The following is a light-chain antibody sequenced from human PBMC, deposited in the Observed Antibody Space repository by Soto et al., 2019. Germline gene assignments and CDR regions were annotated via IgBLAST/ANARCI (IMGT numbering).Light chain of an antibody. CDR1: TIDFGSYKF. J-gene: IGLJ1*01. CDR2: ETS. CDR3: FSSTSTNTNV. V-gene: IGLV2-23*01. Sequence: PASGSGSPVKPVTISCTGTTIDFGSYKFVSWYQHHPGKVPKVIIYETSKRPSGVSDRFSGSKSGNTASLTISGLQAEEEADYYCFSSTSTNTNVFGSGTKVTV.